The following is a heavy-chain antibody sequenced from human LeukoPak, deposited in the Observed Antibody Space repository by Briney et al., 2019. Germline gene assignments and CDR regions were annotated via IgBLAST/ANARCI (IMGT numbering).Heavy chain of an antibody. CDR3: AKGGIHRGYYFYYMDV. CDR2: IYSGGSI. V-gene: IGHV3-53*05. J-gene: IGHJ6*03. Sequence: GGSLRLSCAASGFTVSSNYMSWDRQAPGKGLEWVSVIYSGGSIFYADSVKCRFTISRDNAKNSLYLQMNSLRAQDTALYFCAKGGIHRGYYFYYMDVWGKGTTVTVSS. D-gene: IGHD6-13*01. CDR1: GFTVSSNY.